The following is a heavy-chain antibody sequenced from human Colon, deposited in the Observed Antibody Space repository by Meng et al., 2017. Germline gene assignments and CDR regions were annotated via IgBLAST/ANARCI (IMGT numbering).Heavy chain of an antibody. CDR1: GGSISRGDYY. CDR3: ARDRKHYGERGWFDP. J-gene: IGHJ5*02. CDR2: IYYSGST. Sequence: GRRQWSGPGLVQPSQPLALTCPVSGGSISRGDYYWSWIRQPPGKGLEWIGYIYYSGSTYSNASLKSRVTISIDRSKNQFSLKLSSVTAADTAVYYCARDRKHYGERGWFDPWGQGTLVTVSS. V-gene: IGHV4-30-4*01. D-gene: IGHD4-17*01.